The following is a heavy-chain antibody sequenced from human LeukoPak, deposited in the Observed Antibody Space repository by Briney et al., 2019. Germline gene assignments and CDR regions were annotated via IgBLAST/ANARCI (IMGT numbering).Heavy chain of an antibody. D-gene: IGHD4-17*01. CDR3: ARRATVTIDAFDI. Sequence: SVNVSCKASGGTFSSYAISWVRQAPGQGLEWMGGIIPIFGTANYAQKFQGRVTITADESTSTAYMELSSLRSEDTAVYYCARRATVTIDAFDIWGQGTMVTVSS. CDR2: IIPIFGTA. V-gene: IGHV1-69*13. J-gene: IGHJ3*02. CDR1: GGTFSSYA.